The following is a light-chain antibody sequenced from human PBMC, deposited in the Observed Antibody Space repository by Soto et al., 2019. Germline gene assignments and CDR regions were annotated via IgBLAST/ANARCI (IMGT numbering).Light chain of an antibody. J-gene: IGKJ4*01. V-gene: IGKV3-15*01. CDR2: GAS. CDR1: EGVRSN. CDR3: RPYNNWPLT. Sequence: EIVMTQSPATLSVSPGERATLSCRASEGVRSNLAWYQQTPGQAPRLLIHGASTRAAGIPARFSGSGSGTEFTLTITSLQSEDFAVYYCRPYNNWPLTFGGGTKVDIK.